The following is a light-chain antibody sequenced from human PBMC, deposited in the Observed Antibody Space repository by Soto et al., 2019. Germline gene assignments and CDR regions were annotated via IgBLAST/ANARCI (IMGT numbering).Light chain of an antibody. J-gene: IGLJ1*01. Sequence: QSVLTQPASVSGSPGQPITISCTGTSSDVGGYNYVSWYQQHPGKAPKLMIYDVTNRPPGVSNRFSGSKSGNTASLTISGLQAEDEADYYCSSYTSSTSFYFGTGTKVTVL. CDR1: SSDVGGYNY. V-gene: IGLV2-14*01. CDR3: SSYTSSTSFY. CDR2: DVT.